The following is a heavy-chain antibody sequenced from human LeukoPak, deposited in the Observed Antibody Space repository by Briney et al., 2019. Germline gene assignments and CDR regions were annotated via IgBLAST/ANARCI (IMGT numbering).Heavy chain of an antibody. CDR2: IIPILGIA. V-gene: IGHV1-69*04. CDR3: ARARPYYDSSGYRTGVIEY. J-gene: IGHJ4*02. D-gene: IGHD3-22*01. Sequence: ASVKVSCKASGGTFSSYAISWVRQAPGQGLEWMGRIIPILGIANYAQKFQGRVTITADKSTSTAYMELSSLRSEDTAVYYCARARPYYDSSGYRTGVIEYWGQGTLVTVSS. CDR1: GGTFSSYA.